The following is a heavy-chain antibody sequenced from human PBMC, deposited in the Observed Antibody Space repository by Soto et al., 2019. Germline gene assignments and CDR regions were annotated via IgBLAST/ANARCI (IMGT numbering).Heavy chain of an antibody. D-gene: IGHD1-7*01. CDR1: GFTFSSYS. CDR2: ISSSSSTI. V-gene: IGHV3-48*01. CDR3: ARAALDNTRNWNYVLYLENWFDP. J-gene: IGHJ5*02. Sequence: GGSLRLSCAASGFTFSSYSMNWVRQAPGKGLEWVSYISSSSSTIYYADSVKGRFTISRDNAKNSLYLQMNSLRAEDTAVYYCARAALDNTRNWNYVLYLENWFDPWGQGTLVTVSS.